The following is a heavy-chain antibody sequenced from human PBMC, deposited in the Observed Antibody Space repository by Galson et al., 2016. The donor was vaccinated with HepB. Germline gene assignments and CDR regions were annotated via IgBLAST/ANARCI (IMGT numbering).Heavy chain of an antibody. Sequence: SLRLSCAVSGVTFSSLSMNWVRQAPGKGLEWVSYLPSENNIKQYADSVRGRFTISRDNAKNSLYPQMNSLRVEDTAVYYCACNRRGVFLLDCWGQGTLVTVSS. CDR1: GVTFSSLS. CDR3: ACNRRGVFLLDC. J-gene: IGHJ4*02. D-gene: IGHD3-10*01. CDR2: LPSENNIK. V-gene: IGHV3-48*01.